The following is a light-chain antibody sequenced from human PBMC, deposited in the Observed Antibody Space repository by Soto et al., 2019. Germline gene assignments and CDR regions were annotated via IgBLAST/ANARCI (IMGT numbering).Light chain of an antibody. Sequence: EVVLTQSPVTLSLSPGERATLSCRASQSFRGLLAWYQQEPGQAPRLLIYDAYNRATGIPPRVSGSGSGTDCTLTISSLEPEDSAVYYCQQRHMWPITFGQGTRLEIK. J-gene: IGKJ5*01. CDR1: QSFRGL. CDR2: DAY. V-gene: IGKV3-11*01. CDR3: QQRHMWPIT.